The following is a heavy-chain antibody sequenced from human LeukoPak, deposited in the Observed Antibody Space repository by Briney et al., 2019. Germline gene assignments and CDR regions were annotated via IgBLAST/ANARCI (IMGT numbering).Heavy chain of an antibody. Sequence: SETLSLTCTVSGDSFSYFYWSWIRQPPGKGLEWIGYIYNSGSTNYNPSLKSRVTISVDTSKNQFSLKLSSVTAADTAVYYCARDLFYYYMDVWGKGTTVTISS. J-gene: IGHJ6*03. CDR1: GDSFSYFY. CDR3: ARDLFYYYMDV. CDR2: IYNSGST. V-gene: IGHV4-4*08.